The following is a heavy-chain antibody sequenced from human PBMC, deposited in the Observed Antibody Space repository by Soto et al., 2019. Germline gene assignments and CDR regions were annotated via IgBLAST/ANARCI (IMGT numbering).Heavy chain of an antibody. D-gene: IGHD6-19*01. CDR2: IYYTGST. CDR1: GGSVRGSSYS. J-gene: IGHJ4*02. CDR3: ARLAYRSGWLDC. V-gene: IGHV4-39*01. Sequence: SETLSLTCTVSGGSVRGSSYSWGSIRQPPGKGLEWIGSIYYTGSTHYNPSLQSRVTVSLDTAKNQFSLHLSSVPAADTAVYYCARLAYRSGWLDCWRQGTLFTVSS.